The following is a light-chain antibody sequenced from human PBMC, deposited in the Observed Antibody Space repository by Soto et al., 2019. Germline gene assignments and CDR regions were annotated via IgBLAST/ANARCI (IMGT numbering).Light chain of an antibody. J-gene: IGKJ1*01. V-gene: IGKV3-20*01. CDR2: GAS. Sequence: EIVLTHSPGTLSLSPGERATLSCRASQSVTNNHLAWYQQKPGQAPRLVIYGASTRATGIPDRFSASGSGTDFTLTINRLEPEDFAVYYCQQYSESPLTFGQGTKVEIK. CDR1: QSVTNNH. CDR3: QQYSESPLT.